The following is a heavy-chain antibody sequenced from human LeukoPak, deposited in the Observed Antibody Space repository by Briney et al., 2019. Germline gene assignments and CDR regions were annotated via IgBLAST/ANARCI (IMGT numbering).Heavy chain of an antibody. CDR3: ARGGGYSSSWSY. CDR1: GGSFSGYY. V-gene: IGHV4-34*01. CDR2: INHSGST. J-gene: IGHJ4*02. Sequence: SETLSLTCAVYGGSFSGYYWSWIRQPPGKGLEWIGEINHSGSTNYNPSLKSRVTMSIDTSKNQCSLKLTSVTAAHTAVYYCARGGGYSSSWSYWGQGTLVTVSS. D-gene: IGHD6-13*01.